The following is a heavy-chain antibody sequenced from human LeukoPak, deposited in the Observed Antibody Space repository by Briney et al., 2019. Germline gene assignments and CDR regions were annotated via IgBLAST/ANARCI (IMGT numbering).Heavy chain of an antibody. D-gene: IGHD2-2*01. CDR3: ARGDCGSTSCYGPSGWFDP. CDR1: GYSFTNYW. Sequence: GESLKISCKASGYSFTNYWIGWVRQMPGKGLEWMGIIYPGDSDTRYGPSFQGQVTISADKSISTAYLQWSSLKALDTAMYYCARGDCGSTSCYGPSGWFDPWGQGTLVTVSS. J-gene: IGHJ5*02. V-gene: IGHV5-51*01. CDR2: IYPGDSDT.